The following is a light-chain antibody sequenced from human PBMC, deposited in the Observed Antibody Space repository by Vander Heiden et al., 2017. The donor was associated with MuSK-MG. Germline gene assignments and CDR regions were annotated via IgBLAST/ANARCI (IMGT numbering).Light chain of an antibody. V-gene: IGLV1-51*01. CDR2: DNN. CDR3: GNWASSLSAWV. J-gene: IGLJ3*02. CDR1: RSNIRNSY. Sequence: QSVLTQPPSGPAAPGQKVTNSCPASRSNIRNSYVSWYQQLPGADPKRRCVDNNKRPSGIPDRFSGYKAGTSDNPGITRLQAGGEAEYFGGNWASSLSAWVFGGGTKLTVL.